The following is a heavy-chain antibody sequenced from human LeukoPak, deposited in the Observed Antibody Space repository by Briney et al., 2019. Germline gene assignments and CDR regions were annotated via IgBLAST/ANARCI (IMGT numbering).Heavy chain of an antibody. CDR3: ARVPIAAAGSRGSSYYYYMDV. V-gene: IGHV1-2*02. CDR1: GYTFTGYY. J-gene: IGHJ6*03. D-gene: IGHD6-13*01. Sequence: GASVKVSCKASGYTFTGYYMHWVRQAPGQGLEWMGWINPNSGGTNYAQKFQGRVTMTRDTSISTAYMELSSLRSEDTAVYYCARVPIAAAGSRGSSYYYYMDVWGKGTTVTISS. CDR2: INPNSGGT.